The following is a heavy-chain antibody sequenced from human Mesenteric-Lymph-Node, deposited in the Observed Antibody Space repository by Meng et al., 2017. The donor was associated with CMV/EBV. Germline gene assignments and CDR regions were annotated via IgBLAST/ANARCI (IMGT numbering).Heavy chain of an antibody. V-gene: IGHV3-33*01. D-gene: IGHD5-12*01. CDR1: GFTFSRCG. CDR2: IRYDGSNK. Sequence: GESLKISCAASGFTFSRCGMHWVRQAPGKGLEWVSLIRYDGSNKYYADSVKGRFTISRDNAKNSLYLQMNSLRAEDTALYYCVRDEYSGSLYYYGMDVWGQGTTVTVSS. CDR3: VRDEYSGSLYYYGMDV. J-gene: IGHJ6*02.